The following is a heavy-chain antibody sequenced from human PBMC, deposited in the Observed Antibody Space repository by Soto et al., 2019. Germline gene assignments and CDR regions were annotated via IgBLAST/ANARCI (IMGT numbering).Heavy chain of an antibody. CDR1: GGSVSSGSYY. J-gene: IGHJ6*02. D-gene: IGHD6-19*01. V-gene: IGHV4-61*01. Sequence: SETLSLTCTVSGGSVSSGSYYWSWIRQPPGKGLEWIGYTYYSGSTNYNPSLKSRVTISVDTSKNQFSLKLSSVTAADTAVYYCARGEVAVAGWGYYYYYGMDVWGQGTTVTVSS. CDR3: ARGEVAVAGWGYYYYYGMDV. CDR2: TYYSGST.